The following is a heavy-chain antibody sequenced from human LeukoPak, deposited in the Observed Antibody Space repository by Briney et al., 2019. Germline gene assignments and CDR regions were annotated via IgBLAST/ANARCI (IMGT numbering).Heavy chain of an antibody. CDR2: INPNSGGT. J-gene: IGHJ4*02. D-gene: IGHD3-10*01. V-gene: IGHV1-2*04. CDR3: ARIGSGSYYTLGY. Sequence: ASVKVSCKASGYTFTGYYMHWVRQAPGQGLEWMGWINPNSGGTNYAQKFQGWVTMTRDTSINTAYMELSRLRSDDTAVYYCARIGSGSYYTLGYWGQGTLVTVSS. CDR1: GYTFTGYY.